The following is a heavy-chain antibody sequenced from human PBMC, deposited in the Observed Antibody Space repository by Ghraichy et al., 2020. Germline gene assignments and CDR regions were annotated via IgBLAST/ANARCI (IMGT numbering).Heavy chain of an antibody. CDR3: ARDLLPGIAAAGTPGPYDP. CDR1: GGSISSYY. CDR2: IYTSGST. Sequence: SETLSLTCTVSGGSISSYYWSWIRQPAGKGLEWIGRIYTSGSTNYNPSLKSLVTMSVDTSKNQFSLKLSSVTAADTAVYYCARDLLPGIAAAGTPGPYDPWGQGTLVTVSS. J-gene: IGHJ5*02. D-gene: IGHD6-13*01. V-gene: IGHV4-4*07.